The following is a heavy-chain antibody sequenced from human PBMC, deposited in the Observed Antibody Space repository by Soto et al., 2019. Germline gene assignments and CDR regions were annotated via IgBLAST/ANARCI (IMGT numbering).Heavy chain of an antibody. CDR1: GFTFSDYY. V-gene: IGHV3-11*01. J-gene: IGHJ6*03. CDR2: ISSSGSTI. CDR3: AREVVVVPAALPRDYYYMDV. D-gene: IGHD2-2*01. Sequence: GGSLRLSCAASGFTFSDYYMSWIRQAPGKGLEWVSYISSSGSTIYYADSVKGRFTISRDNAKNSLYLQMNSLRAEDTAVYYCAREVVVVPAALPRDYYYMDVWGKGTTVTVSS.